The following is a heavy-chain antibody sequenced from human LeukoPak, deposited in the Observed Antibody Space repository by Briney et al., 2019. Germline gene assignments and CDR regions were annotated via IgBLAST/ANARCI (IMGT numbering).Heavy chain of an antibody. CDR3: ARDSSGLNYYYYYMDV. D-gene: IGHD3-22*01. Sequence: ASVKVSCKASGGTFSSYAISWVRQAPGQGLEWMGGIIPIFGTANYAQKFQGRVTITADESTSTAYMELSSLRSEDTAVYYCARDSSGLNYYYYYMDVWGKGTTVTISS. CDR1: GGTFSSYA. V-gene: IGHV1-69*13. CDR2: IIPIFGTA. J-gene: IGHJ6*03.